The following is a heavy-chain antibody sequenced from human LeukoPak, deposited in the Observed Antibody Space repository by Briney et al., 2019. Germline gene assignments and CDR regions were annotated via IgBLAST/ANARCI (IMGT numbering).Heavy chain of an antibody. V-gene: IGHV3-64*01. CDR2: ISSNGGST. D-gene: IGHD3-10*01. J-gene: IGHJ4*02. CDR3: ASSHYYGSGSYYPFDY. CDR1: GFTFSSYA. Sequence: PGGSLRLSCAASGFTFSSYAMHWVRQAPGKGLEYVSAISSNGGSTYYANSVKGRFTISRDNSKNTLYLQMGSLRAEDTAVYYCASSHYYGSGSYYPFDYWGQGTLVTVSS.